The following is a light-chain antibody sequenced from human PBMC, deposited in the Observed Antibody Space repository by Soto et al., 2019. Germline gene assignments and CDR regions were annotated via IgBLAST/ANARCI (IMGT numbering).Light chain of an antibody. CDR3: PQRRT. CDR1: QSISSY. CDR2: AAS. Sequence: DIQMTQSPSSLSASVGDRVTITCRASQSISSYLNWYQQQPAKAPKLLIYAASSLQRGVPSRLSGSGSGTEFTLTIRNLQPEYFSNYYCPQRRTFGQGTKVEIK. J-gene: IGKJ1*01. V-gene: IGKV1-39*01.